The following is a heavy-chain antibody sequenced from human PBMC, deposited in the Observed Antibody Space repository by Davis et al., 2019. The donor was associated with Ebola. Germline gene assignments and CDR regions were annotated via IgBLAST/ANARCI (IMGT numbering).Heavy chain of an antibody. CDR2: IIPIFGTA. CDR1: GGTFSSYA. J-gene: IGHJ4*02. Sequence: SVKVSCKASGGTFSSYAISWVRQAPGQGLEWMGGIIPIFGTANYAQKFQGRVTMTRDTSISTAYMELSRLRSDDTAVYYCARVGTTVTTFDYWGQGTLVTVSS. CDR3: ARVGTTVTTFDY. V-gene: IGHV1-69*05. D-gene: IGHD4-17*01.